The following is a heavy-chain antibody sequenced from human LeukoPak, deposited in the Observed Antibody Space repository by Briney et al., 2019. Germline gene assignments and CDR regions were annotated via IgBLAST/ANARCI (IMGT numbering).Heavy chain of an antibody. CDR1: GFTFSSYA. D-gene: IGHD2-15*01. V-gene: IGHV3-23*01. CDR3: AKGGVVHAFNI. J-gene: IGHJ3*02. CDR2: INGGGGST. Sequence: GGSLRLSCAASGFTFSSYAMGWVRQAPGKGLEWVSAINGGGGSTYYADSVKGRFTISRDNSKSTLYLQMNSLRAEDTAVYCCAKGGVVHAFNIWGQGTMVTVSS.